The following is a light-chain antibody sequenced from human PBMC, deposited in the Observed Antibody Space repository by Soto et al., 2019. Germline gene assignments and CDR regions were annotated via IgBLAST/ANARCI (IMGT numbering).Light chain of an antibody. J-gene: IGLJ1*01. CDR1: SSDIGDYNY. CDR2: EVS. V-gene: IGLV2-14*01. Sequence: QSALTQPASVSGSPGQSLTISCTGTSSDIGDYNYVSWYQQHPGKAPKLMIYEVSNRPSGVSNRFSGSKSGNTASLTISGLQAEDEADYYCGSYTTSSTYVFGTGTKLTVL. CDR3: GSYTTSSTYV.